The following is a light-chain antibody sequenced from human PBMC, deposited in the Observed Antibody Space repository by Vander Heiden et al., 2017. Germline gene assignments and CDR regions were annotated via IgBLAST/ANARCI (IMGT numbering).Light chain of an antibody. CDR1: QSVSSY. V-gene: IGKV3-11*01. CDR2: DAS. Sequence: EIVLTQSPATLSLSPGERATLSCRASQSVSSYLAWYQQKPGQAPRLLIYDASNRATGIPARFSGSGSGTDFTLTIRSLEPEDFAVYYCQQRSNWLYTFGQGTKLEIK. CDR3: QQRSNWLYT. J-gene: IGKJ2*01.